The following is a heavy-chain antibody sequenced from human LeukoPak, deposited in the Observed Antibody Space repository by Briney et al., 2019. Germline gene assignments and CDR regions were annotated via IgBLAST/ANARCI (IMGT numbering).Heavy chain of an antibody. CDR3: ARASSSWDHFDY. CDR1: GFTFSSYS. Sequence: AGGSLRLSRAASGFTFSSYSMNWVRQAPGQGLEWVSSISSSSSYIYYADSVKGRFTISRDNAKNSLYLQMNSLRAEDTAVYYCARASSSWDHFDYWGQGTLVTVSS. CDR2: ISSSSSYI. D-gene: IGHD6-13*01. V-gene: IGHV3-21*01. J-gene: IGHJ4*02.